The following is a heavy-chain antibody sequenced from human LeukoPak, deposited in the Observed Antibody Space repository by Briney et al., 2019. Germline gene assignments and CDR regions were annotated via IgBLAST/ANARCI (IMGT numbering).Heavy chain of an antibody. CDR3: AKNAGRNGDWYFDL. Sequence: GGSLRLSCAASGFSFSVYAMSWARQAPGKGLEWISAMSGTGGYTYYADSVKGRFTISRDNSKNTLSLQMTSLRADDTAIYYCAKNAGRNGDWYFDLWGRGTLVTVSS. CDR2: MSGTGGYT. D-gene: IGHD2-8*01. J-gene: IGHJ2*01. CDR1: GFSFSVYA. V-gene: IGHV3-23*01.